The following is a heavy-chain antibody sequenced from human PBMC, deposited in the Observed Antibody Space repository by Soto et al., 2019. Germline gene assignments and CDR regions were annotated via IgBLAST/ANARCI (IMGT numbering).Heavy chain of an antibody. CDR2: IYYSGST. Sequence: PSETLSLTCTVSGGSISSSSYYWGWIRQPPGKGLEWIGSIYYSGSTYYNPSLKSRVTISVDTSKNQFSLKLSSVTAADTAVYYCASTPIVLMVYAPDYWGQGTLVTVSS. CDR1: GGSISSSSYY. D-gene: IGHD2-8*01. CDR3: ASTPIVLMVYAPDY. J-gene: IGHJ4*02. V-gene: IGHV4-39*01.